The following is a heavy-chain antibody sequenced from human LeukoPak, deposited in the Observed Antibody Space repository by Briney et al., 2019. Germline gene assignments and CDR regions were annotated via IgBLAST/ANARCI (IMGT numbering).Heavy chain of an antibody. Sequence: SVKVSCKASGGTFSSYSISWVRQAPGQGLEWMGRIIPIFGIANYAQKFQGRVTITADKSTSTAYMELSSLRSEDTAVYYCARGYSGYDYGYFDYWGQGTLVTVSS. J-gene: IGHJ4*02. D-gene: IGHD5-12*01. V-gene: IGHV1-69*04. CDR1: GGTFSSYS. CDR2: IIPIFGIA. CDR3: ARGYSGYDYGYFDY.